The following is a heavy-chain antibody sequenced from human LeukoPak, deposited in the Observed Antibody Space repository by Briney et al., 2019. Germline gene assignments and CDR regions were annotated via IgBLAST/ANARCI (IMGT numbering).Heavy chain of an antibody. CDR2: IYYSGST. CDR1: GGSISSSSYY. J-gene: IGHJ4*02. V-gene: IGHV4-39*01. D-gene: IGHD2-2*01. CDR3: ARLRLYCSSTSCQYYFDY. Sequence: SETLSLTCTVSGGSISSSSYYWGWIRQPPGKGLEWIGSIYYSGSTYYNPSLKSRVTISVDTSKNQFSLKLSSVTAADTAVYYCARLRLYCSSTSCQYYFDYWGQGTLVTVSS.